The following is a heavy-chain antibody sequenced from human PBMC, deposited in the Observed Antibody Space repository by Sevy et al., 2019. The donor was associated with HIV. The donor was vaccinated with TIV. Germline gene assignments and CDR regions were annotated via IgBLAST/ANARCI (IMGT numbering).Heavy chain of an antibody. D-gene: IGHD2-21*02. V-gene: IGHV3-30-3*01. J-gene: IGHJ4*02. CDR3: ARVAVEYCTDDCYHRFDY. CDR1: GLTFTLYA. CDR2: ISYSGTNK. Sequence: GGSLRLSCAASGLTFTLYAIHWIRQAPGKGLEWVAFISYSGTNKYYADSVKGRFTISRDDSKNTAYLQMNNLRTDDTAVYYCARVAVEYCTDDCYHRFDYWGQGTQVTVSS.